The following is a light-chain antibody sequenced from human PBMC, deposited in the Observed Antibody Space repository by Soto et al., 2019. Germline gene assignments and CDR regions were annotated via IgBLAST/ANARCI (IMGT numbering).Light chain of an antibody. CDR2: EVS. CDR1: RTDLGGYTY. CDR3: SSYTSSSTPGVV. V-gene: IGLV2-14*01. J-gene: IGLJ2*01. Sequence: QSALTQPASVSGSPGQSITISCPGTRTDLGGYTYVSWYQQHPGKAPKLMLYEVSNRPSGVSNRFSGSKSGNTASLTISGLQAEDEADYYCSSYTSSSTPGVVFGGGTKLTVL.